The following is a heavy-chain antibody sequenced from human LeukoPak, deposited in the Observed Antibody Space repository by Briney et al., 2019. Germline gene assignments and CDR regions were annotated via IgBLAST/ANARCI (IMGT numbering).Heavy chain of an antibody. CDR2: ICSSSSYI. J-gene: IGHJ4*02. V-gene: IGHV3-21*04. D-gene: IGHD6-13*01. CDR1: GFTFSSYS. CDR3: ARQQLGFIDY. Sequence: GGSLRLSCAASGFTFSSYSMNWVRQAPGKGLEWVSSICSSSSYIYYADSVKGRFTLSRDNAKNSLYLQMNSLRAEDTAVYYWARQQLGFIDYWGQGTLVTVSS.